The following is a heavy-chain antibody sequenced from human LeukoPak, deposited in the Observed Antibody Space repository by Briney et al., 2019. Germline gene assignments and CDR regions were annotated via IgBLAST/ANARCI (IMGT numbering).Heavy chain of an antibody. J-gene: IGHJ4*02. CDR2: ISGSGGST. CDR1: GGSISSSSYY. V-gene: IGHV3-23*01. D-gene: IGHD3-9*01. Sequence: ETLSLTCTVSGGSISSSSYYWGWIRQPPGKGLEWVSAISGSGGSTYFADSVKGRFTISRDNSKNTLYLQMNSLRAEDTAVYYCAKSLDKFDYWGQGTLVTVSS. CDR3: AKSLDKFDY.